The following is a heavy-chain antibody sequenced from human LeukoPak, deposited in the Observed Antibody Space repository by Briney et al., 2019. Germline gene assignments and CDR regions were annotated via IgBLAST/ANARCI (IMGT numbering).Heavy chain of an antibody. J-gene: IGHJ4*02. CDR1: GYTFAAYY. V-gene: IGHV1-2*02. Sequence: ASVTVSCKASGYTFAAYYIHWLRQAPGQGLGWMGWINPNSGGTNYAQKFQGRVTMTGDTSVSTAYMELSRLRSDDTAVYYCARDKDGYNYVPYYWGQGTLVTVSS. CDR2: INPNSGGT. CDR3: ARDKDGYNYVPYY. D-gene: IGHD5-24*01.